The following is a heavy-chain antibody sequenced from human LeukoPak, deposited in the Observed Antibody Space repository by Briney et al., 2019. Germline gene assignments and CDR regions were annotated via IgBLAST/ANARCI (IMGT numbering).Heavy chain of an antibody. Sequence: SETLSLTCTVSGGSISGYYWSWIRQSPGKGLEWIGFIHYSGTTSYSPSLKSRVTISVDTSKNQFSLKLSSVTAADTAVYYCARDQAGSSGSWASGSWGQGTLVTVSS. V-gene: IGHV4-59*01. CDR1: GGSISGYY. D-gene: IGHD1-26*01. CDR3: ARDQAGSSGSWASGS. J-gene: IGHJ5*02. CDR2: IHYSGTT.